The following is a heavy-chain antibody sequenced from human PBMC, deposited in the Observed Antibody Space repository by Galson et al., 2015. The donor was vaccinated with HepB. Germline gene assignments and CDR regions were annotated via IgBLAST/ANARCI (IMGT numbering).Heavy chain of an antibody. CDR2: IDPSDSYT. D-gene: IGHD3-22*01. CDR1: GYSFTSYW. CDR3: AREAGTTYYYDSSSNRDAFDI. V-gene: IGHV5-10-1*01. Sequence: QSGAEVKKPGESLRISCKGSGYSFTSYWISWVRQMPGKGLEWMGRIDPSDSYTNYSPSFQGHVTISADKSISTAYLQWSSLKASDTAMYYCAREAGTTYYYDSSSNRDAFDIWGQGTMVTVSS. J-gene: IGHJ3*02.